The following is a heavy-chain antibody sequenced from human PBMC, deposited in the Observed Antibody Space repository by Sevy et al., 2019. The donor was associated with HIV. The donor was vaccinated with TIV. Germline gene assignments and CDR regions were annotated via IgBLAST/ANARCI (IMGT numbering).Heavy chain of an antibody. J-gene: IGHJ4*02. CDR1: GFTFSSYW. V-gene: IGHV3-7*01. D-gene: IGHD3-10*01. CDR3: ARGIYGSGSRLELGY. CDR2: MRQDGSEK. Sequence: GGSLRLSCAASGFTFSSYWMTWVRQAPGKGLEWVANMRQDGSEKYYVDSVKGRFTISRDNAKNSLYLQMNSLRAEDTAVYYSARGIYGSGSRLELGYWGQGTLVTVSS.